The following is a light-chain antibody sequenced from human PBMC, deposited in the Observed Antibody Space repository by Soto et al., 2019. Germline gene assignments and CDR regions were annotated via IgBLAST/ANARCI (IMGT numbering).Light chain of an antibody. CDR3: QLIGGSTLYS. J-gene: IGKJ2*01. V-gene: IGKV3-20*01. Sequence: EVVLTQFPGTLSLSPGERATLSCRASQTITGTYLAWYQQKPGQAPRLLIHGASTRATGIPDRFSGGGTGTDFNLNISRVEPEDFAMYYCQLIGGSTLYSFGPGTKVDIK. CDR1: QTITGTY. CDR2: GAS.